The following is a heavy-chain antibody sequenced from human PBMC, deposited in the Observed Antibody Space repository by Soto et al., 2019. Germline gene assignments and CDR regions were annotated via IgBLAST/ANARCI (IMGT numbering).Heavy chain of an antibody. CDR1: GGSFSGYY. CDR2: ISHSGST. V-gene: IGHV4-34*01. D-gene: IGHD3-22*01. J-gene: IGHJ4*02. CDR3: ARRRKFPHYYDSSGQIDY. Sequence: SETLSLTCAVYGGSFSGYYWSWIRQPPGKGLEWIGEISHSGSTNYNPSLKSRVTISVDTSKNQFSLKLSSVTAADTAVYYCARRRKFPHYYDSSGQIDYWGQGTLVTVSS.